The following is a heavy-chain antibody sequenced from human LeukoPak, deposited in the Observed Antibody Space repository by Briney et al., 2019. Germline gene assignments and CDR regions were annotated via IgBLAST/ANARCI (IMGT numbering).Heavy chain of an antibody. J-gene: IGHJ6*03. CDR1: GYTFTSYD. CDR2: MNPNSGNT. V-gene: IGHV1-8*01. Sequence: GASVKVSCKASGYTFTSYDINWVREATGQGLEWMGWMNPNSGNTGYAQKFQGRVTMTRNTSISTAYMELSSLRSEDTAVYYCARGNYHCGSPGDPDYYYHYLDVWGKGPAVSVSS. D-gene: IGHD2-21*01. CDR3: ARGNYHCGSPGDPDYYYHYLDV.